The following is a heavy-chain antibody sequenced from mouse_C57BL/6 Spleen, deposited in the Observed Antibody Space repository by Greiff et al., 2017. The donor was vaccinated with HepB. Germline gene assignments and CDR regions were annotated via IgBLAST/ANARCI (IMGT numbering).Heavy chain of an antibody. D-gene: IGHD1-1*01. CDR1: GYTFTSYW. Sequence: QVQLQQPGAELVKPGASVKLSCKASGYTFTSYWMHWVKQRPGQGLEWIGMIHPNSGSTNYNEKFKSKATLTVDKSSSTAYMQLSSLTSEDSAVYYCAREGNYYGSSYPRAMDYWGQGTSVTGSS. V-gene: IGHV1-64*01. J-gene: IGHJ4*01. CDR3: AREGNYYGSSYPRAMDY. CDR2: IHPNSGST.